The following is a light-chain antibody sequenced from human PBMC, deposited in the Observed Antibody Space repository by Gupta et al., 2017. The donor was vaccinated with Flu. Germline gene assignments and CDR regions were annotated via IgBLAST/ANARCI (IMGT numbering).Light chain of an antibody. CDR3: QQSSST. V-gene: IGKV1-39*01. CDR1: QNIGTL. CDR2: AAF. J-gene: IGKJ1*01. Sequence: TQSPSSLSASVGERVTISCRASQNIGTLLNWYQQRPGKAPKLLIYAAFNLQSGVPSRFRGSGSGTDFTLTISSLQPEDFATYYCQQSSSTFGQGTKVEIK.